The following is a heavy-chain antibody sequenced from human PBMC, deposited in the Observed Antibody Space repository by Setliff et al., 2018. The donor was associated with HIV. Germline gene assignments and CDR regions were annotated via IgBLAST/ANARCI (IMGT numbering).Heavy chain of an antibody. Sequence: PGESLKISCEAYGLTFDYYAMTWVRQAPGKGLEWVSGISGSGDRTYYADSVKGRFTVSRDNGKKSLYLQMNSLRAEDTALYYCARQVVPVDMEADAFNVWGQGTVVTVSS. J-gene: IGHJ3*01. V-gene: IGHV3-23*01. D-gene: IGHD2-2*01. CDR2: ISGSGDRT. CDR1: GLTFDYYA. CDR3: ARQVVPVDMEADAFNV.